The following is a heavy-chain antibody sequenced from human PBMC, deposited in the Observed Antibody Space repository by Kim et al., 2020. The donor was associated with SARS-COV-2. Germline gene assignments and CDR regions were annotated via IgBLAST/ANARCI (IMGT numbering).Heavy chain of an antibody. V-gene: IGHV4-31*03. CDR3: ARGMASGRYFDWLCGRPYYYYYGMDV. D-gene: IGHD3-9*01. J-gene: IGHJ6*02. CDR2: IYYSGST. Sequence: SETLSLTCTVSGGSISSGGYYWSWIRQHPGKGLEWIGYIYYSGSTYYNPSLKSRVTISVDTSKNQFSLKLSSVTAADTAVYYCARGMASGRYFDWLCGRPYYYYYGMDVWGQGTTVTVSS. CDR1: GGSISSGGYY.